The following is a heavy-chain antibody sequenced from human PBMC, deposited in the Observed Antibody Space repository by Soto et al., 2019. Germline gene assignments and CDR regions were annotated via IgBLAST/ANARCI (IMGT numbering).Heavy chain of an antibody. CDR2: IYPGDSDT. CDR1: GYSFTSYW. V-gene: IGHV5-51*01. CDR3: ARTGNLRYYDFWSGLENWFDP. J-gene: IGHJ5*02. D-gene: IGHD3-3*01. Sequence: PGESLKISCKGSGYSFTSYWIGWVRQMPGKGLEWMGIIYPGDSDTRYSPSFQGQVTISADKSISTAYLQWSSLKASDTAMYYCARTGNLRYYDFWSGLENWFDPWGQGSLVTVSS.